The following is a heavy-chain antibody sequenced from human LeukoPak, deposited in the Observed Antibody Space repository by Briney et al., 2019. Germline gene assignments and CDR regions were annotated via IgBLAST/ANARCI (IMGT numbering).Heavy chain of an antibody. V-gene: IGHV1-69*13. Sequence: ASVKVSCKASGGTFSRYAISWVRQAPGQGLEWMGGIIPMFGIVNYAQKFQGRVTITADESTSTAYMELSSLRSEDTAVYYCARDRPYTGGWRGFDYWGQGTLVTVSS. J-gene: IGHJ4*02. CDR3: ARDRPYTGGWRGFDY. CDR1: GGTFSRYA. D-gene: IGHD6-19*01. CDR2: IIPMFGIV.